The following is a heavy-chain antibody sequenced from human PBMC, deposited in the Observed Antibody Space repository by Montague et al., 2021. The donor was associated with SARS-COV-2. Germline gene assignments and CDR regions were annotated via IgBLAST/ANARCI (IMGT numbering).Heavy chain of an antibody. V-gene: IGHV4-59*04. CDR2: ISYSATF. Sequence: SETLSLTCRVSGASVSSDFWSWIRQPPGKGLEWIGSISYSATFYSNPSLKSRVTMSVDTSRSQLSLNLSSVTVADTAVYYCARLGITLGGVIVICYYFDFWGQGTLVTVSS. CDR3: ARLGITLGGVIVICYYFDF. D-gene: IGHD3-16*02. J-gene: IGHJ4*02. CDR1: GASVSSDF.